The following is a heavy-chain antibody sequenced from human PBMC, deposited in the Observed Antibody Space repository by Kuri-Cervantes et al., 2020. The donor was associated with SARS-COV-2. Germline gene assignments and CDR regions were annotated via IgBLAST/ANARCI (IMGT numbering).Heavy chain of an antibody. CDR2: FDPEDGET. D-gene: IGHD1-26*01. CDR1: GYTLTELS. Sequence: ASEKVSCKVSGYTLTELSMHWVRQAPGKGLEWMGGFDPEDGETIYAQKFQGRVTMTEDTSTDTAYMELSSLRSEDTAVYYCATGFASSGSYYVVDSLDYWGQGTLVTVSS. J-gene: IGHJ4*02. V-gene: IGHV1-24*01. CDR3: ATGFASSGSYYVVDSLDY.